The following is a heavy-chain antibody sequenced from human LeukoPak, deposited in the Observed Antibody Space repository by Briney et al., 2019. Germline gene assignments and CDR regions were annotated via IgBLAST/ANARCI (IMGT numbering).Heavy chain of an antibody. J-gene: IGHJ5*01. Sequence: GGSLRLSCAASGFTFNIYAMSWVRQAPGKGLEWVSGTTSSGDATFHADSVKDRFTISRDNSKSTLYLQMSRLRVEDTAVYYCAKDRPNYHESNGHYYRLNGDSWGQGTLVTVSS. CDR2: TTSSGDAT. D-gene: IGHD3-22*01. V-gene: IGHV3-23*01. CDR1: GFTFNIYA. CDR3: AKDRPNYHESNGHYYRLNGDS.